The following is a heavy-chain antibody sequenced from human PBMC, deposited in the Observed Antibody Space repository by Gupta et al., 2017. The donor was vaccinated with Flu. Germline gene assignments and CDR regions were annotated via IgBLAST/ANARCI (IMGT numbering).Heavy chain of an antibody. V-gene: IGHV4-59*08. CDR3: AKWTLTLCTTLAPGTNDY. J-gene: IGHJ4*02. CDR2: IFNSGRT. D-gene: IGHD3-10*01. Sequence: PVKGLEWIGFIFNSGRTNYNPSLKSRATISLDTSNNRFSLKLKSVTDADTAVYYCAKWTLTLCTTLAPGTNDYWGQETLVTVSS.